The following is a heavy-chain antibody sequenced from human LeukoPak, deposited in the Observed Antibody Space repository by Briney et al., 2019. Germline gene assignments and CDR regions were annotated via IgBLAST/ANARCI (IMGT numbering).Heavy chain of an antibody. V-gene: IGHV3-21*01. CDR2: ISSSSSYI. D-gene: IGHD2-8*01. CDR1: GFTFSSYS. Sequence: GGSLRLSCAASGFTFSSYSMNWVRQAPGKGLEWVSSISSSSSYIYYADSVKGRFTISRDNAKNSLYLQMNSLRAEDTAVYYCAGDPQGVCYFDLWGRGTLVTVSS. CDR3: AGDPQGVCYFDL. J-gene: IGHJ2*01.